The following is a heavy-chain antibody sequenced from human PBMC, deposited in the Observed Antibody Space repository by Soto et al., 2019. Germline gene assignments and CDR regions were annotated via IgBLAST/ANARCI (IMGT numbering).Heavy chain of an antibody. D-gene: IGHD2-2*01. J-gene: IGHJ6*02. V-gene: IGHV5-51*01. CDR2: IYPDDSDT. CDR1: GYSFTSYW. CDR3: ARRSRYAVGVYGMDV. Sequence: PGESLKISCKGSGYSFTSYWIGWVRQMPGKGLEWMGIIYPDDSDTRYSPSFQGQVTISADKSISTAYLQWSSLKASDTAMYYCARRSRYAVGVYGMDVWGQGTTVTVFS.